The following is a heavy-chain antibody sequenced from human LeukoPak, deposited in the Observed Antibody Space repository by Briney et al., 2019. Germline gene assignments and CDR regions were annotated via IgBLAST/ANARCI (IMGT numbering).Heavy chain of an antibody. CDR1: GFSFADHA. CDR3: ARGPIQLWIHNAMDV. V-gene: IGHV3-49*04. J-gene: IGHJ6*02. CDR2: IRSKAYRGTM. D-gene: IGHD5-18*01. Sequence: GRSLRLSCTTSGFSFADHAMSWVRQAPGKGLEWVGFIRSKAYRGTMEYAASVKGRFTISRDDSNSIVYLQMNSLKSEDTALYYCARGPIQLWIHNAMDVWGQGATVTVSS.